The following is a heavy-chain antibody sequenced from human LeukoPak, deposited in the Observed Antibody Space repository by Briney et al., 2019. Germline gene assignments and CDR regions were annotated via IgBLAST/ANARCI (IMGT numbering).Heavy chain of an antibody. Sequence: ASVKVSCKASGGTFSSYAISWVRQAPGQGLEWMGGIIPIFGTANYAQKFQGRVTMTRDTSTSTVYMELSSLRSEDTAVYYCARVRGRPSPYYFDYWGQGTLVTVSS. V-gene: IGHV1-69*05. J-gene: IGHJ4*02. CDR2: IIPIFGTA. CDR3: ARVRGRPSPYYFDY. CDR1: GGTFSSYA. D-gene: IGHD3-10*01.